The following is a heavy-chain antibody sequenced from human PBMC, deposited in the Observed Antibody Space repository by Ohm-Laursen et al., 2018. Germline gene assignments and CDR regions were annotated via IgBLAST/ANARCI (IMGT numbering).Heavy chain of an antibody. CDR3: ASGSPILAYCGGDCWTAEYFQH. CDR2: IIPIFGTA. V-gene: IGHV1-69*06. D-gene: IGHD2-21*02. Sequence: VSSVKVSCKASGGTFSSYAISWVRQAPGQGLEWMGGIIPIFGTANYAQKFQGRVTITADKSTSTAYMELSSLRSEDTAVYYCASGSPILAYCGGDCWTAEYFQHWGQGTLVTVSS. J-gene: IGHJ1*01. CDR1: GGTFSSYA.